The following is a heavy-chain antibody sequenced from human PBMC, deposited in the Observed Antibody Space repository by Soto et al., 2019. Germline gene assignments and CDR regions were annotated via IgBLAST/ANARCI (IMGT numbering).Heavy chain of an antibody. Sequence: SETLSLTCTVSGGSISSYYWSWIRQPPGKGLEWIGYIYYSGSTNYNPSLKSRVTISVDTSKNQFSLKLSTVTAADTAVYYCARVDCSSTSCYDGNWFDPWGQGTLVTVSS. CDR2: IYYSGST. CDR3: ARVDCSSTSCYDGNWFDP. J-gene: IGHJ5*02. D-gene: IGHD2-2*01. CDR1: GGSISSYY. V-gene: IGHV4-59*01.